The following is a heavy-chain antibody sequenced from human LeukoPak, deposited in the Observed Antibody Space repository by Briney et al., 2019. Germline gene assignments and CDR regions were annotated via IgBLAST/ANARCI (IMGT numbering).Heavy chain of an antibody. CDR3: ASLDSSTYVRLVGGRKDYYGMVV. CDR2: IYRSVTT. Sequence: SQTLSLTCSVSGGSISSGGFYWSWIRQPPGKGLEWIGYIYRSVTTYYTPSLKSRVTISVDRSKNQFSLKLTSLTAADTAVYYCASLDSSTYVRLVGGRKDYYGMVVWGQGTTVTVSS. V-gene: IGHV4-30-2*01. CDR1: GGSISSGGFY. D-gene: IGHD3-10*02. J-gene: IGHJ6*02.